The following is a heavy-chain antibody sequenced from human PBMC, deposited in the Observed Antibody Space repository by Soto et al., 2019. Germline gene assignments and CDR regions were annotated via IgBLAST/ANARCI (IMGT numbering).Heavy chain of an antibody. V-gene: IGHV4-59*08. CDR3: ARGDGSGYQFFDY. CDR2: IYYTGST. D-gene: IGHD3-22*01. J-gene: IGHJ4*02. CDR1: GGSISSYY. Sequence: PSETLSLSCTVSGGSISSYYWSWIRQPPGKGLEWIGYIYYTGSTNYNPSLKSRVTISVDTSKNQFSLKLSSVTAAETAVYYCARGDGSGYQFFDYSGQGTPVTVSS.